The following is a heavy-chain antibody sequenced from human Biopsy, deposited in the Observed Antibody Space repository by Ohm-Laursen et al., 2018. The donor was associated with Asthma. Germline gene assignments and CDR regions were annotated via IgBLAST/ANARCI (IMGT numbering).Heavy chain of an antibody. CDR3: ARDAGLTSYPGTFHI. J-gene: IGHJ3*02. CDR1: GGSISSSSYY. CDR2: IYYNGRT. Sequence: SDTLSLTCPVSGGSISSSSYYWGWIRQPPGKGLEWIGSIYYNGRTYYNPSLKSRVTISVDTSKKQLSLQLSSVTAADTAVYYCARDAGLTSYPGTFHIWGQGTMVTVSS. V-gene: IGHV4-39*02. D-gene: IGHD1-1*01.